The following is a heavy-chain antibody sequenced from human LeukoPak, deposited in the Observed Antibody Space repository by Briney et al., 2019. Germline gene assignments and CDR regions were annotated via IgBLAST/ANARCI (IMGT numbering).Heavy chain of an antibody. V-gene: IGHV4-59*13. CDR2: TYDGGRG. Sequence: PSETLSLTCTVSGGYISSSFWTWIRQAPGKGLELIGFTYDGGRGNYKPSLRSRVDISLDTPNNRYSLRLTSVTAADTGVYYCARLWRPHDYDNWFDHWGQGILVTVSS. CDR3: ARLWRPHDYDNWFDH. CDR1: GGYISSSF. D-gene: IGHD4-17*01. J-gene: IGHJ5*02.